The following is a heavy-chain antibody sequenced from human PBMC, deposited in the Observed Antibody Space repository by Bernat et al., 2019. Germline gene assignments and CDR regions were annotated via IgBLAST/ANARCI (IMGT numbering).Heavy chain of an antibody. CDR3: ARQNDSGEYWAGQDAFDI. D-gene: IGHD4-17*01. J-gene: IGHJ3*02. V-gene: IGHV5-51*01. Sequence: EVQLVQSGAEVKKPGESLKISCKGSGYSFTSYWIGWVRQMPGKGLEWMGIIYPGDSDTRYSPSFQGQVTISADKSISTAYLQWSSLKASDTAMYYCARQNDSGEYWAGQDAFDIWGQGTMVTVSS. CDR2: IYPGDSDT. CDR1: GYSFTSYW.